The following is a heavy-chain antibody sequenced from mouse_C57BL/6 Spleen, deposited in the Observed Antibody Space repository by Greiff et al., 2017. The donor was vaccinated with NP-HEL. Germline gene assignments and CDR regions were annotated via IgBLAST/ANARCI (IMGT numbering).Heavy chain of an antibody. J-gene: IGHJ2*01. D-gene: IGHD2-3*01. CDR3: ARGMARDYFDY. CDR1: GFTFSSYG. Sequence: EVHLVESGGDLVKPGGSLKLSCAASGFTFSSYGMSWVRQTPDKRLEWVATISSGGSYTYYPDSVKGRFTISRDNAKNTLYLQMSSLKSEDTAMYYCARGMARDYFDYWGQGTTLTVSS. CDR2: ISSGGSYT. V-gene: IGHV5-6*01.